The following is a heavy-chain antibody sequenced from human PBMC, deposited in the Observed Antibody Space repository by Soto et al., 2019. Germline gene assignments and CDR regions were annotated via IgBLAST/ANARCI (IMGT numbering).Heavy chain of an antibody. CDR2: ISAYNGNT. CDR1: GYTFTSYG. V-gene: IGHV1-18*01. D-gene: IGHD6-19*01. J-gene: IGHJ3*02. CDR3: AGRYSSGQDAFDI. Sequence: GASVKLSCKASGYTFTSYGISWVRQAPGQGLEWMGWISAYNGNTNYAQKLQGRVTMTTDTSTSTAYMELRSLRSDDTAVYYCAGRYSSGQDAFDIWGQGTMVTVSS.